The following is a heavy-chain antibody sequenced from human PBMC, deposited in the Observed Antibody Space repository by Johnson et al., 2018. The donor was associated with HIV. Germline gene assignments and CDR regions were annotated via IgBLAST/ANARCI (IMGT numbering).Heavy chain of an antibody. D-gene: IGHD3/OR15-3a*01. CDR3: AKGFFELDDAFDS. CDR2: ISYDGSNK. Sequence: QVQLVESGGGVVQPGRSLRLSCAASGFTFSSYAMHWVRQAPGKGLEWVAVISYDGSNKYYADSVKGRFTISRDNSKNTLYLQMNSLRAEDTAVYYCAKGFFELDDAFDSWGQGTMVTVSS. J-gene: IGHJ3*02. V-gene: IGHV3-30-3*01. CDR1: GFTFSSYA.